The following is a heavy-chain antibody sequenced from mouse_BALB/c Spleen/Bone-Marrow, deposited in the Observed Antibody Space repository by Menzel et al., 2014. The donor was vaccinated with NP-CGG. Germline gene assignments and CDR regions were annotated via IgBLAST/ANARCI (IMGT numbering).Heavy chain of an antibody. CDR3: ARRGDYDWFAY. V-gene: IGHV5-2*01. D-gene: IGHD2-4*01. Sequence: DVKLVESGGGLVQPGESLKLSCESNEYEFPSHDMSWVRMAPEKRLELVAAINSDGGSTYYPDTMERRFIISRDNTKKTLYLQMSSLKSEDTALYYCARRGDYDWFAYWGQGTQVTVSA. J-gene: IGHJ3*01. CDR1: EYEFPSHD. CDR2: INSDGGST.